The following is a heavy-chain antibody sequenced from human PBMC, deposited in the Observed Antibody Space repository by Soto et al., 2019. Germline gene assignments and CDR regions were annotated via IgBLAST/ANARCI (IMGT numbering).Heavy chain of an antibody. CDR2: INPNNGDT. CDR1: GYTFTGYY. J-gene: IGHJ4*02. Sequence: QVQLVQSGAEVKKPGASVKVFCKASGYTFTGYYIHWVRQAPGQGLEWMGWINPNNGDTNYAQKFQGRVTMTRDTSTSTAYMELSSLTFDDTAVYYCARHSGYDYVFDYWGQGTLVTVSS. V-gene: IGHV1-2*02. CDR3: ARHSGYDYVFDY. D-gene: IGHD5-12*01.